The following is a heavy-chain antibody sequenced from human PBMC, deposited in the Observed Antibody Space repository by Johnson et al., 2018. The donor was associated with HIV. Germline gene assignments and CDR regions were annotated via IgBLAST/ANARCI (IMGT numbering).Heavy chain of an antibody. J-gene: IGHJ3*02. D-gene: IGHD1-26*01. V-gene: IGHV3-23*04. Sequence: EVQLVESGGGLVQPGGSLKLSCAASGFTFSGSAMHWVRQAPGKGLEWVSAISGSGGITYYADSVKGRFTISSDNSKNTLYLHMNSLRAEDTAVYYCARVREYSGTWVVCDIWGQGTMVTVSS. CDR1: GFTFSGSA. CDR2: ISGSGGIT. CDR3: ARVREYSGTWVVCDI.